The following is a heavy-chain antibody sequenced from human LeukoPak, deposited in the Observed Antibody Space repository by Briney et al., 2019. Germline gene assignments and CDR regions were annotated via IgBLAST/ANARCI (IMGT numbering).Heavy chain of an antibody. CDR2: ISGDGNAK. V-gene: IGHV3-48*01. J-gene: IGHJ4*02. Sequence: PGGSLRLSCAASGFSFSIYSINWVRQAPGKGLEWVSYISGDGNAKHYTDSVKGRFTISRDNAKNALYLQINSLRAEDTAVYFCARDYVYAFDYWGQGTLVTVSS. D-gene: IGHD2/OR15-2a*01. CDR3: ARDYVYAFDY. CDR1: GFSFSIYS.